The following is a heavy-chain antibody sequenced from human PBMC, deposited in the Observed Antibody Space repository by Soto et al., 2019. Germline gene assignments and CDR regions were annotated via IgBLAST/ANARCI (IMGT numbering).Heavy chain of an antibody. D-gene: IGHD4-17*01. V-gene: IGHV3-30-3*01. J-gene: IGHJ6*02. Sequence: PGGSLRLSCAASGFTFSSYAMHWVRQAPGKGLEWVAVISYDGSNKYYADSVKGRFTISRDNSKNTLYLQMNSLRAEDTAVYYCARDRAAVTTDLEYYYYYYGMDVWGQGTTVTVS. CDR2: ISYDGSNK. CDR1: GFTFSSYA. CDR3: ARDRAAVTTDLEYYYYYYGMDV.